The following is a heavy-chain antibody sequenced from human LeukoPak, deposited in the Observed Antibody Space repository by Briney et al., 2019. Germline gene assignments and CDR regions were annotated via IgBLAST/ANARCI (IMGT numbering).Heavy chain of an antibody. CDR1: RFNFSRYW. Sequence: GGSLRLSCAASRFNFSRYWMTWVRQAPGKGLEWVANIKQDGSEKYYVASVEGRFTITRDNGKNSLYLQMNSLRAEDTAVYYCAKGDGDGYYYGMDVWGQGTTVTVSS. CDR2: IKQDGSEK. CDR3: AKGDGDGYYYGMDV. J-gene: IGHJ6*02. D-gene: IGHD3-10*01. V-gene: IGHV3-7*03.